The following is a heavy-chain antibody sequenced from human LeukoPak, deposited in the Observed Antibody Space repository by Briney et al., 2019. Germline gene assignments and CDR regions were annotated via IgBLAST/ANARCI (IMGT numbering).Heavy chain of an antibody. J-gene: IGHJ4*02. Sequence: GGSLRLSCAASGFTFDDYDMSWVRQAPGKGLEWVSNINWNGGSANYADSEKGRFTISRDNAKNSLYLQMNSLRAEDTAVYYCARDLAMYSSGWYGGYWGQGTLVTVSS. D-gene: IGHD6-19*01. CDR2: INWNGGSA. V-gene: IGHV3-20*04. CDR3: ARDLAMYSSGWYGGY. CDR1: GFTFDDYD.